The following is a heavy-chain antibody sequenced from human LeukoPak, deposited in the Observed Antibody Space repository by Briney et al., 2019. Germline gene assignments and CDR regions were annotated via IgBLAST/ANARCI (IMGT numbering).Heavy chain of an antibody. D-gene: IGHD5-18*01. CDR3: AKVIEVQLWPYFDY. CDR2: ISGSSGST. J-gene: IGHJ4*02. V-gene: IGHV3-23*01. Sequence: GRSLRLSCAASGFTFSSYAMSWVRQAPGKGRGWVSAISGSSGSTYYADSVQGRFTISRDNSKNTLYLQMNSLRAEDTAVYYCAKVIEVQLWPYFDYWGQGTLVTVSS. CDR1: GFTFSSYA.